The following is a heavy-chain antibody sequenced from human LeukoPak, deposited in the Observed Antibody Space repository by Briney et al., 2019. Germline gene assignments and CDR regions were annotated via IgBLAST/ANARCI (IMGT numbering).Heavy chain of an antibody. D-gene: IGHD3-3*01. Sequence: SETLSLTCTVSGGSISSYYWSWIRQPPGKGLEWIGYIYYSGSTNYNPSLKSRVTISVDTSKNQFSLKLSSVTAADTAVYYCARQSVRVVIYDYWGNGTTVTVSS. J-gene: IGHJ6*04. V-gene: IGHV4-59*08. CDR2: IYYSGST. CDR1: GGSISSYY. CDR3: ARQSVRVVIYDY.